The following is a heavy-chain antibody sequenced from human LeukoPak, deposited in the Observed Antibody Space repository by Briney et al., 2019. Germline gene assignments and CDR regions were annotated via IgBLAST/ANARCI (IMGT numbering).Heavy chain of an antibody. CDR1: GYTFTSYD. D-gene: IGHD1-26*01. J-gene: IGHJ6*03. CDR3: ARGVGATISYYHYYIDV. CDR2: MNPNTGNT. Sequence: SVKVSCKASGYTFTSYDINWVRQATGQGLEWMGWMNPNTGNTGYAQKFQGRVTITRNTSISTVYMELSSLRSEDTAVYYCARGVGATISYYHYYIDVWGKGTTVTVSS. V-gene: IGHV1-8*01.